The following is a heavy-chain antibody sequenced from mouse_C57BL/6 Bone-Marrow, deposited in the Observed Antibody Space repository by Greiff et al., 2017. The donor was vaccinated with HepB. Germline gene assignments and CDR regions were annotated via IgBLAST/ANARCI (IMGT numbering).Heavy chain of an antibody. Sequence: QVQLQQSGPELVKPGASVKISCKASGYAFSSSWMNWVKQRPGKGLEWIGRIYPGDGDTNYNGKFKGKATLTADKSSSTAYMQLSSLTSEDSAVYFCARSGGLRFDYWGQGTTLTVSS. V-gene: IGHV1-82*01. CDR3: ARSGGLRFDY. D-gene: IGHD3-1*01. CDR2: IYPGDGDT. J-gene: IGHJ2*01. CDR1: GYAFSSSW.